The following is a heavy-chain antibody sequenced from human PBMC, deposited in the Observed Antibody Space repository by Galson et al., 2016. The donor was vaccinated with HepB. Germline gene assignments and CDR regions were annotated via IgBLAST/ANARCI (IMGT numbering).Heavy chain of an antibody. CDR2: IYCGDSDT. D-gene: IGHD2/OR15-2a*01. CDR3: ARRGYSTTGDDDY. J-gene: IGHJ4*02. V-gene: IGHV5-51*01. CDR1: GYKFTNYW. Sequence: QSGAEVKKPGESLKISCKGSGYKFTNYWIAWVRQMPGKGLEWMGTIYCGDSDTRYSPSFQGQVTISADKSINTAYRQWSSLKASDTARYYCARRGYSTTGDDDYWGQGTLVTVSS.